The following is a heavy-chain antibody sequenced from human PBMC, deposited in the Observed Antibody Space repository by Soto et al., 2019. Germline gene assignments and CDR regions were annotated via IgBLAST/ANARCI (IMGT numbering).Heavy chain of an antibody. CDR3: ARLYGLDAFDI. D-gene: IGHD3-16*02. CDR1: GGSFSGYY. Sequence: PSETLSLTCAVYGGSFSGYYCSWIRQPPGKGLEWIGEINHSGSTNYNPSLKSRVTISVDTSKNQFSLKLSSVTAADTAVYYCARLYGLDAFDIWGQGKMVTVSS. CDR2: INHSGST. J-gene: IGHJ3*02. V-gene: IGHV4-34*01.